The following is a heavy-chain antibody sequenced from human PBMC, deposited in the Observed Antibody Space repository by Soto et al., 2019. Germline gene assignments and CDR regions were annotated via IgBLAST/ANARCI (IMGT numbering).Heavy chain of an antibody. CDR3: XXXXXXXXXXXXXL. J-gene: IGHJ2*01. V-gene: IGHV3-53*01. CDR2: IYGGSIT. Sequence: VQLVESGGGLIQPGGSLRLSCAASGFTVSAXXXXXXXXXXXXXXEWVSVIYGGSITYYADSVKGRFTIPRDLSXXXXXXXXXXXXXXXXXXXXXXXXXXXXXXXXXXLWGRGTLVTVSS. CDR1: GFTVSAXX.